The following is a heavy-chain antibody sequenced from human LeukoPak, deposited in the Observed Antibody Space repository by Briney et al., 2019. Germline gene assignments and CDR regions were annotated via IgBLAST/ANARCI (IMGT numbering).Heavy chain of an antibody. CDR1: GFTFSSYW. D-gene: IGHD3-22*01. CDR3: ARDFSPQRYYYDSSGYPDY. J-gene: IGHJ4*02. CDR2: INSDGSST. Sequence: GGSLRLSCAASGFTFSSYWMHWVRQAPGKGLVWVSRINSDGSSTSYADSVKGRFTISRDNAKNTLYLQMNSLRAEDTAVYYCARDFSPQRYYYDSSGYPDYWGQGTLVTVSS. V-gene: IGHV3-74*01.